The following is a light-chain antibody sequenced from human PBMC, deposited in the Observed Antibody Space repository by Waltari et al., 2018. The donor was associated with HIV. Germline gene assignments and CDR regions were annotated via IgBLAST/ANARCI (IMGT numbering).Light chain of an antibody. V-gene: IGLV1-51*02. CDR2: END. J-gene: IGLJ1*01. CDR1: YSNIGSNY. Sequence: QSVLTQPPSVSAAPGQRVTISCSGSYSNIGSNYVSWYLQFPGAVPQHLIYENDKRPSGIPDRFAGSKSGTSATLGSAGLRTGDEASYYCGAWDASLKAYVFGTGTKVTVL. CDR3: GAWDASLKAYV.